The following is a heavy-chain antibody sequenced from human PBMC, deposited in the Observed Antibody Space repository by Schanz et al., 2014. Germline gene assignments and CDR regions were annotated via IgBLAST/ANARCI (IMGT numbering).Heavy chain of an antibody. D-gene: IGHD3-3*01. Sequence: QIQLVQSGPEAKKPGATVKVSCKASGYIFINSGISWVRQAPGQGLEWMGWISVYNHNKEYDQKFQGRVTMTTDTCASTACMALTDLRSEDTAVCYCAGDRRFFGRDDVCYFDSWGQGTLVTVSS. V-gene: IGHV1-18*01. CDR1: GYIFINSG. CDR2: ISVYNHNK. J-gene: IGHJ4*02. CDR3: AGDRRFFGRDDVCYFDS.